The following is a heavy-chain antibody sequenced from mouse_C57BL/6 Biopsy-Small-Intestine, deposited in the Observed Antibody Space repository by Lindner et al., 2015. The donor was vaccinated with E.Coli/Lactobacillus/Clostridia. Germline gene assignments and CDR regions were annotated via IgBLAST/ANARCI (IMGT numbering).Heavy chain of an antibody. CDR1: GISITTGNYR. CDR3: ARGYDPYYATDY. CDR2: IYYSGTI. D-gene: IGHD2-2*01. J-gene: IGHJ4*01. Sequence: VQLQESGPGLVKPSQTVFLTCTVTGISITTGNYRWSWIRQFPGNKLEWIGYIYYSGTITYNPSLTSRTTITRDTPKNQFFLEMNSLTAEDTATYYCARGYDPYYATDYWGQGTSVTVSS. V-gene: IGHV3-5*01.